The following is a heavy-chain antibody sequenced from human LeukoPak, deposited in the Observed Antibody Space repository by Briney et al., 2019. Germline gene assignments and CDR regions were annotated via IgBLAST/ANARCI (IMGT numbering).Heavy chain of an antibody. Sequence: SETLSLTCTGSGGSISSYYWSWLRQPPGKGVEGIGYIYYSGSTNYNPSLKSRVTISVDTSKNQFSLKLSSVTAADTAVYYCAKNYGDYANWFDPWGQGTLVTVSS. V-gene: IGHV4-59*01. D-gene: IGHD4-17*01. J-gene: IGHJ5*02. CDR3: AKNYGDYANWFDP. CDR1: GGSISSYY. CDR2: IYYSGST.